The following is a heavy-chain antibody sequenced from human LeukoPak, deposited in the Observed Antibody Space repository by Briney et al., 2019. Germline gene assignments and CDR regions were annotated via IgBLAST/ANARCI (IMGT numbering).Heavy chain of an antibody. CDR3: ARDHIPSSSGWFDP. D-gene: IGHD6-6*01. V-gene: IGHV1-2*06. J-gene: IGHJ5*02. CDR1: GYTFTGYY. CDR2: INPNSGGT. Sequence: ASVKVSCKASGYTFTGYYMHWVRQAPGQGLEWMGRINPNSGGTNYAQKFQGRVTMTRDTSISTAYMELSRLRSDDTAVYYCARDHIPSSSGWFDPWGQGTLVTVSS.